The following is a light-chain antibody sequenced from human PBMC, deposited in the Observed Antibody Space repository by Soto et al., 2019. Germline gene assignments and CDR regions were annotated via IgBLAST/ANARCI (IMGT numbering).Light chain of an antibody. CDR1: QYVGTR. J-gene: IGKJ1*01. V-gene: IGKV3-11*01. CDR3: HQRQSWPRT. Sequence: EIVLTQSPATLSSSPCETATLSFSASQYVGTRLAWYQHKPGQAPRLLIYYTSNRATGIPARFSGSGSGTDFTLTINSLAPEDFAIYYCHQRQSWPRTFGQGTKVDIK. CDR2: YTS.